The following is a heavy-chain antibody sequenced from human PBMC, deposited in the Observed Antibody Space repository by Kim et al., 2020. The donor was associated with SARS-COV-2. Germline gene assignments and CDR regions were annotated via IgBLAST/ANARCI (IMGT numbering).Heavy chain of an antibody. J-gene: IGHJ4*02. CDR1: GFTFSNAW. CDR2: VKSKTDGGTT. D-gene: IGHD3-10*01. CDR3: TIHGSGSYSIDY. V-gene: IGHV3-15*01. Sequence: GGSLRLSCAASGFTFSNAWMSWVRQAPGKGLEWVGRVKSKTDGGTTEYAAPVKGRFTISRDDSKNTLYLQMNSLKTEDTAVYYCTIHGSGSYSIDYWGQGTLVTVSS.